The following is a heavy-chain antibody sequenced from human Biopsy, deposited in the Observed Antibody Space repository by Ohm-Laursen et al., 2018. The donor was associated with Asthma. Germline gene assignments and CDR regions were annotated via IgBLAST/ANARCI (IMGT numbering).Heavy chain of an antibody. V-gene: IGHV4-59*01. J-gene: IGHJ5*02. Sequence: TLSLTCTVSGGSISSVYWSWLPPSTGKGLVWIGYIHNSGNNNYNPSLRRRVTISLDTSKHRFPLRLNLVTAADTAVYFSARGQGRGIQLWSLDPWGQGILVTVSS. CDR2: IHNSGNN. D-gene: IGHD5-18*01. CDR1: GGSISSVY. CDR3: ARGQGRGIQLWSLDP.